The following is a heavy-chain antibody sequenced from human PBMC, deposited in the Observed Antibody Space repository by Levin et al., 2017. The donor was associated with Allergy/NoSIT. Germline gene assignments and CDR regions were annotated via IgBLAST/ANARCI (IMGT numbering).Heavy chain of an antibody. CDR1: GFSFSSYW. Sequence: GASVKVSCAASGFSFSSYWMHWVRQAPEEGLFWVAHINGDGSNTKYADSVKGRFIISRDEAKNTLYLQMNSLRAEDTAIYYCARPYSFCGGDCSLNYWGQGTLVTVSS. J-gene: IGHJ4*02. CDR2: INGDGSNT. D-gene: IGHD2-21*02. CDR3: ARPYSFCGGDCSLNY. V-gene: IGHV3-74*03.